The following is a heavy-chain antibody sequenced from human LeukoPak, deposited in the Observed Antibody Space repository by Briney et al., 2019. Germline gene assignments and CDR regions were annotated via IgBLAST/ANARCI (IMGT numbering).Heavy chain of an antibody. CDR1: GGSISSSNW. D-gene: IGHD1-26*01. V-gene: IGHV4-4*02. J-gene: IGHJ4*02. CDR2: IYHSGST. Sequence: SGALSLTCAVSGGSISSSNWWSWVRQPPGKGLEWIGEIYHSGSTNYNPSLKSRVTISVDKSKNQFSLKLSSVTAADTAVYYCAKDQRWESPHYLDSWGQGTLVTVPS. CDR3: AKDQRWESPHYLDS.